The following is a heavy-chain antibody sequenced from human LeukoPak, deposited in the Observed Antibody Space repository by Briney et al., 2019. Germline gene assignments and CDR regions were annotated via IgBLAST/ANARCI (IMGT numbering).Heavy chain of an antibody. CDR3: AKEGADYYDSSGYVGGFDY. CDR1: GFTFDDYA. V-gene: IGHV3-9*01. D-gene: IGHD3-22*01. CDR2: ISWNSGSI. Sequence: GGSLRLSCAASGFTFDDYAMHWVRQAPGRGLEWVSGISWNSGSIGYADSVKGRFTIPRDNAKNSLYLQMNSLRAEDTALYYCAKEGADYYDSSGYVGGFDYWGQGTLVTVSS. J-gene: IGHJ4*02.